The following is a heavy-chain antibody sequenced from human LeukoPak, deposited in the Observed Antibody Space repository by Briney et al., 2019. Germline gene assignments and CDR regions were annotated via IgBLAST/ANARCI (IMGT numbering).Heavy chain of an antibody. CDR3: AKEYSSGWYSVYYGMDV. CDR2: ISYDGSNK. V-gene: IGHV3-30-3*02. CDR1: GFTFSSYA. D-gene: IGHD6-19*01. Sequence: GGSLRLSCAASGFTFSSYAMHWVRQAPGKGLEWVAVISYDGSNKYYADSVKGRFTISRDNSKNTLYLQMNSLRAEDTAVYYCAKEYSSGWYSVYYGMDVWGQGTTVTVSS. J-gene: IGHJ6*02.